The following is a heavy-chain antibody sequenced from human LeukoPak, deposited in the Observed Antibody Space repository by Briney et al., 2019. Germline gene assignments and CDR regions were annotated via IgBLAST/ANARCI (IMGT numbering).Heavy chain of an antibody. J-gene: IGHJ5*02. Sequence: WETLSLTCTVSGDSISTYYWTWIRQPPGKGLEWIGYISDSESTNYNPSLKSRVTISLDTSKNQFSLKLISLTAADTAAYYCARVEYGDYGWFDPWGQGTLVSVSS. V-gene: IGHV4-59*01. CDR2: ISDSEST. D-gene: IGHD4-17*01. CDR3: ARVEYGDYGWFDP. CDR1: GDSISTYY.